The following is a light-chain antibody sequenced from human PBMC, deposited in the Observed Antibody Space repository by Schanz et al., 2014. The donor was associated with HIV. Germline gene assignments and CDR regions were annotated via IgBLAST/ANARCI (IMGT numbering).Light chain of an antibody. Sequence: EIVLTQSPATLSLSPGERATLSCRASQSVSDNYLAWYRQTPGQAPRLLIYGASTRATGVPDRFSGSGSGTDFTLTISRLEPEDFGVYYCQQYGSSPLTFGPGSKLDVK. CDR1: QSVSDNY. CDR3: QQYGSSPLT. J-gene: IGKJ3*01. CDR2: GAS. V-gene: IGKV3-20*01.